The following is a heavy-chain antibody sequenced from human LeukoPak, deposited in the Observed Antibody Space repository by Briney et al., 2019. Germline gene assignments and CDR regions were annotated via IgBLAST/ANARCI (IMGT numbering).Heavy chain of an antibody. V-gene: IGHV3-7*01. J-gene: IGHJ4*02. Sequence: GGSLRLSCAASGFTFSRYWMSWVRQAPGKGLEWVANIKQDGSEKYYVDSVKGRFTISRDNAENSLYLQMNSLRAEDTAVYYCAREAGTSGYWGQGTLVTVSS. D-gene: IGHD6-19*01. CDR3: AREAGTSGY. CDR1: GFTFSRYW. CDR2: IKQDGSEK.